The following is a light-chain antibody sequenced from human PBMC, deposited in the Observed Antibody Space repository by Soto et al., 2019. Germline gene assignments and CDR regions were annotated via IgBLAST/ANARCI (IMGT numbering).Light chain of an antibody. Sequence: QSVVTQPASVSGSPGQSITISCTGTSSDVGGYNYVSWFQQHPGKAPKLMIYEVSNRPSGISNRFSGSKSGNPAPLTISGIQAEDEADYYCSSYTSTTTLEVFGTGTKLTVL. V-gene: IGLV2-14*01. CDR2: EVS. CDR3: SSYTSTTTLEV. CDR1: SSDVGGYNY. J-gene: IGLJ1*01.